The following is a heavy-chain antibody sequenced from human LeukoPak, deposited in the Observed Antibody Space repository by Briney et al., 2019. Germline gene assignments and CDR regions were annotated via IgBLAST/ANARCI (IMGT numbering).Heavy chain of an antibody. V-gene: IGHV3-74*01. CDR3: VRDGHVYNFDH. Sequence: GGSLRLSCAASGFTFRSHWMHWVRQAPGKGLVWVSRIKGDESYTNHADSVKGRFTISRDNAKNTLYLQMTSLRAEDTAIYYCVRDGHVYNFDHWGQGTLVTVSS. J-gene: IGHJ4*02. D-gene: IGHD5-24*01. CDR2: IKGDESYT. CDR1: GFTFRSHW.